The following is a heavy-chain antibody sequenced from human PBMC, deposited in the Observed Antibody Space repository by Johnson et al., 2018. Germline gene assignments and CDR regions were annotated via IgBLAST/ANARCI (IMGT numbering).Heavy chain of an antibody. J-gene: IGHJ6*02. V-gene: IGHV3-30*03. CDR2: ISYDGSNK. D-gene: IGHD3-3*01. Sequence: QVQVVQSGGGVVQPGRSLRLSCAASGFTFSSYGMHWVRQAPGKGLEWVAVISYDGSNKYYADSVKGRFTISRDNSKNTLYLQMNSLRAEDTAVYYCASEMGIIRANYYYYGMDVWGQGTTVTVSS. CDR3: ASEMGIIRANYYYYGMDV. CDR1: GFTFSSYG.